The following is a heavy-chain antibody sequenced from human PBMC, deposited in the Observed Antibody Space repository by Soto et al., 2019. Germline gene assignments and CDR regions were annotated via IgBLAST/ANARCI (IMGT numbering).Heavy chain of an antibody. D-gene: IGHD1-1*01. V-gene: IGHV3-30*18. CDR3: AKDGGPYNWNDFVFDC. CDR1: GFTFSSYG. Sequence: QVQLVESGGGVVQPGRSLRLSCAASGFTFSSYGMHWVRQAPGKGLEWVAVISYDGSNKYYADSVKDRFTISRDNSKNTLYLQMNSLRAEDTAVYYCAKDGGPYNWNDFVFDCWGQGTLVTVSS. CDR2: ISYDGSNK. J-gene: IGHJ4*02.